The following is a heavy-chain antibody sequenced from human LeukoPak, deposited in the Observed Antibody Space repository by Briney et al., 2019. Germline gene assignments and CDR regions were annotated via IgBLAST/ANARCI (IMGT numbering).Heavy chain of an antibody. CDR1: GGSISSSSYY. V-gene: IGHV4-39*01. CDR3: ARLGYSSGWYDAFDI. J-gene: IGHJ3*02. D-gene: IGHD6-19*01. Sequence: SETLSLTCTVSGGSISSSSYYWGWIRQPPGKGLEWIGSIYYSGSTYYNPSLKSRVTISVDTSKNQFSLKLSPVTAADTAVYYCARLGYSSGWYDAFDIWGQGTMVTVSS. CDR2: IYYSGST.